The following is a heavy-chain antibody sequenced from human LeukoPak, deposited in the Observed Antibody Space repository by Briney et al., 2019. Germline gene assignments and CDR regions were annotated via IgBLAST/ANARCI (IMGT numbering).Heavy chain of an antibody. Sequence: GGSLRLSCAASGFTFSSYAMSWVRQAPGKGLEWVSAISGSGGSTYYADSVKGRFTISRDSSKNTLYLQMSSLRVEDTAVFYCAKVTRQYYFDYWGQGTLVTVSS. CDR2: ISGSGGST. CDR3: AKVTRQYYFDY. D-gene: IGHD1-1*01. CDR1: GFTFSSYA. J-gene: IGHJ4*02. V-gene: IGHV3-23*01.